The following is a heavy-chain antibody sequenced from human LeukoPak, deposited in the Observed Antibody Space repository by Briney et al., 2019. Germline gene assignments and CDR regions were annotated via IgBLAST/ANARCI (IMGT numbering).Heavy chain of an antibody. D-gene: IGHD3-3*02. CDR2: VSSGSRYI. CDR3: ARDSKFSFDS. Sequence: GGSLRLSCEASGFLFSNYNMNWVRQAPGKGLEWVSSVSSGSRYIDYRDSVKGRFTVSRDNAKNSLYLQMNSLRAEDTAVYYCARDSKFSFDSWGQGTLVTVSS. J-gene: IGHJ4*02. V-gene: IGHV3-21*01. CDR1: GFLFSNYN.